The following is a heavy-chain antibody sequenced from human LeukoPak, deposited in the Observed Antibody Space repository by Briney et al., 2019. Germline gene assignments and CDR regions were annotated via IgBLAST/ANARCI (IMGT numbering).Heavy chain of an antibody. CDR1: RSTFTPYG. Sequence: GAPVKASCKPSRSTFTPYGVITVGQAPGHGLGWMGRINTNTGQPTYVRGFTGRFVFYLDSSVSTAYLQISSLEAADTAVYYCTRDRTEIGNDCWGQGTLITVSS. CDR2: INTNTGQP. CDR3: TRDRTEIGNDC. J-gene: IGHJ4*02. D-gene: IGHD5-24*01. V-gene: IGHV7-4-1*02.